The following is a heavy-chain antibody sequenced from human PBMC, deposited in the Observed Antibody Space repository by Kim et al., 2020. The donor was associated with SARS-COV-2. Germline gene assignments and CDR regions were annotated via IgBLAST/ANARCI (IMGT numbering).Heavy chain of an antibody. Sequence: GESLKISCKGSGYSFTSYWISWVRQMPGKGLEWMGRIDPSDSYTNYSPSFQGHVTISADKSISTAYLQWSSLKASDTAMYYCARIYSSSSSYYYYGMDVWGQGTTVTVSS. D-gene: IGHD6-6*01. CDR2: IDPSDSYT. J-gene: IGHJ6*02. V-gene: IGHV5-10-1*01. CDR3: ARIYSSSSSYYYYGMDV. CDR1: GYSFTSYW.